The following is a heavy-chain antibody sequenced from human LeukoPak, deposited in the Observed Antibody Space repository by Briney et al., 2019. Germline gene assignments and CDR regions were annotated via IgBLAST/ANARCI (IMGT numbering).Heavy chain of an antibody. V-gene: IGHV3-30*18. D-gene: IGHD2-2*01. Sequence: GGSLRLSCAASGFTFSIFGLHWVRQAPGKGLEWVAFISHDGSVKYYADSVKGRFAISRDNSKNTLYLQMNSLRAEDTAVYYCAKDFGIVVVPAATPMYYFDYWGQGTLVTVSS. CDR2: ISHDGSVK. CDR1: GFTFSIFG. CDR3: AKDFGIVVVPAATPMYYFDY. J-gene: IGHJ4*02.